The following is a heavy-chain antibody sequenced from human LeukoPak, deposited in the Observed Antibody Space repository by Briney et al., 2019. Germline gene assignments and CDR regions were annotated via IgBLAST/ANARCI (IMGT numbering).Heavy chain of an antibody. D-gene: IGHD3-22*01. V-gene: IGHV1-18*01. J-gene: IGHJ4*02. CDR1: GYSYTHYG. CDR2: ISGYNGDR. CDR3: ATGDSSGYYPYYFDQ. Sequence: ASVKVSCKASGYSYTHYGIAWVRQAPGQGLEWMGWISGYNGDRNFAPKVQGRVTMTTDTFANIAYMELRSLRSEDTAVYYCATGDSSGYYPYYFDQWGQGTLVAVSS.